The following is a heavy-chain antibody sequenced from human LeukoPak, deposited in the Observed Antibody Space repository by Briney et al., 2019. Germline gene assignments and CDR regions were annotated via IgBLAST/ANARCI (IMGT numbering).Heavy chain of an antibody. V-gene: IGHV1-24*01. CDR2: FDPEDGET. J-gene: IGHJ4*02. Sequence: ASVKVSCKASGYTFTGYYMHWVRQAPGKGLEWMGGFDPEDGETIYAQKFQGRVTMTEDTSTDTAYMELSSLRSEDTAVYYCATKGESSGYYWWGQGTLVTVSS. D-gene: IGHD3-22*01. CDR3: ATKGESSGYYW. CDR1: GYTFTGYY.